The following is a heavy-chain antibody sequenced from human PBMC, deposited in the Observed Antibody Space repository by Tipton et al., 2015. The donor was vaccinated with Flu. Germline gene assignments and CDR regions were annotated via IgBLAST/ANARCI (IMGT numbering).Heavy chain of an antibody. Sequence: QVQLVQSGAEVKKPGSPIKVSCKASGGTFSNSAISWVRQAPGQGLEWIGWISAYNGHTNYAQKLQGRVTMTTDTSTSTAYMDLRSLRSDDTAVYYCARDYFTVMKGGSADYWGQGTLVTVSS. D-gene: IGHD4-17*01. CDR1: GGTFSNSA. V-gene: IGHV1-18*01. CDR3: ARDYFTVMKGGSADY. J-gene: IGHJ4*02. CDR2: ISAYNGHT.